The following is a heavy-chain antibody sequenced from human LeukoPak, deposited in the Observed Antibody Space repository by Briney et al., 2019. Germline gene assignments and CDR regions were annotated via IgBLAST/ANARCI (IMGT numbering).Heavy chain of an antibody. CDR2: IYYSGNT. J-gene: IGHJ6*02. Sequence: SETLSLTCTVSGGSISSSSYYWCWIRQPPGKDLKWIGTIYYSGNTYYNPSLKSRVTISVDASQNQFSLKLNSVTAADTAVYYCARHPAAGNSYHYGMDVWGQGTTVTVSS. CDR1: GGSISSSSYY. V-gene: IGHV4-39*01. CDR3: ARHPAAGNSYHYGMDV. D-gene: IGHD6-13*01.